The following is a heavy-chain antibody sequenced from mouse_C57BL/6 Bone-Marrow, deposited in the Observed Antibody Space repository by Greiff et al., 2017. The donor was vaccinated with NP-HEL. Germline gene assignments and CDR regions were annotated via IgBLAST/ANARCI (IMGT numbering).Heavy chain of an antibody. V-gene: IGHV5-12*01. CDR3: ARLLTGTVYAMDY. CDR1: GFTFSDYY. Sequence: EVKVEESGGGLVQPGGSLKLSCAASGFTFSDYYMYWVRQTPEKRLEWVAYISNGGGSTYYPDTVKGRFTISRDNAKNTLYLQMSRLKSVDTAMYYCARLLTGTVYAMDYWGQGTSVTVSS. CDR2: ISNGGGST. D-gene: IGHD4-1*01. J-gene: IGHJ4*01.